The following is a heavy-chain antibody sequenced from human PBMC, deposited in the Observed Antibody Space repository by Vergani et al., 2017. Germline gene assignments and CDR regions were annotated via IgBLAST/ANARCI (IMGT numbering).Heavy chain of an antibody. J-gene: IGHJ6*02. CDR3: ARPGGDYSSPNPPLWDPYYYYYGMDV. CDR2: INHSGST. CDR1: GGSFSGYY. V-gene: IGHV4-34*01. Sequence: QVQLQQWGAGLLKPSETLSLTCAVYGGSFSGYYWSWIRQPPGKGLEWIGEINHSGSTNYNPSLKSRVTISVDTSKNQFSLKLSSVTAADTAVYYCARPGGDYSSPNPPLWDPYYYYYGMDVWGQGTTVTVSS. D-gene: IGHD4-17*01.